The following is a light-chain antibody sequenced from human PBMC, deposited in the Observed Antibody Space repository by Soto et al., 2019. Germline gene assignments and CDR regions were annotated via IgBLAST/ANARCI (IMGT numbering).Light chain of an antibody. CDR3: QQYNNWPET. J-gene: IGKJ1*01. V-gene: IGKV3-15*01. CDR2: GAF. Sequence: EIEMTQSPATLSLSPGERATLSCRASQSVGTNLAWYQQKPGQAPRLLIFGAFTRATGVPARISGGGSGTDFTLTSSSPQSEDFAKYYCQQYNNWPETFGQGTEVEIK. CDR1: QSVGTN.